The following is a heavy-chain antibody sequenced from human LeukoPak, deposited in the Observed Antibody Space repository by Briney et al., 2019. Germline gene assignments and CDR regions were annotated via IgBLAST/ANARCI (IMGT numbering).Heavy chain of an antibody. CDR3: VRDRDGSHDY. CDR1: GGSFSGYF. D-gene: IGHD1-26*01. V-gene: IGHV4-34*01. Sequence: PSETLSLTCAVYGGSFSGYFWTWIRQPPGKGLEWIGEINHSGSTNYSPSLKSRVTMSLDTSKNQFSLKLNSVTAADTAVYYCVRDRDGSHDYWGQGTQVTVSS. CDR2: INHSGST. J-gene: IGHJ4*02.